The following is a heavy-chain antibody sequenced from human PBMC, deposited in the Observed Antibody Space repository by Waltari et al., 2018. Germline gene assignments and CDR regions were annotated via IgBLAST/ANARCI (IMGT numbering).Heavy chain of an antibody. Sequence: EVQLVESGGGLVQPGGSLRLSCVASGFTFNTFWMSWVRQAPGKGLEWVTDIKQDGSDTYYADSVKGRLTVSRDNAKNSLYLQMNSLRVEDTAVYYCARDWEGDRPNFDYWGQGTLVTVSS. J-gene: IGHJ4*02. D-gene: IGHD1-26*01. CDR1: GFTFNTFW. CDR2: IKQDGSDT. V-gene: IGHV3-7*04. CDR3: ARDWEGDRPNFDY.